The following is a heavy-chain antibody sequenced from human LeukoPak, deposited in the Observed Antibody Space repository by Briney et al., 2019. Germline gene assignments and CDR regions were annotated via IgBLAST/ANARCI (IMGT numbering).Heavy chain of an antibody. CDR2: IKQDGSEK. Sequence: GGSLRLSCAASGFTFSSYWMSWVRQAPGKGLEWVANIKQDGSEKYYVDSVKGRFTISRDNAKNSLYLQMNSLSAEDTAVYYCARSRPGYYDSSGYYPPLPFDYWGQGTLVTVSS. V-gene: IGHV3-7*03. J-gene: IGHJ4*02. CDR1: GFTFSSYW. D-gene: IGHD3-22*01. CDR3: ARSRPGYYDSSGYYPPLPFDY.